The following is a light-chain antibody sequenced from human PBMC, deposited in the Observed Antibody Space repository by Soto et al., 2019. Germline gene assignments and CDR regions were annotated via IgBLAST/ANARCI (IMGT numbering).Light chain of an antibody. CDR2: SAS. CDR3: PQRSNWPPT. J-gene: IGKJ4*01. Sequence: DIVLTQSPATLSLSAGERVTLSCRASQNVGNDLAWYHQKRGKAPSLLIYSASNKDTGIPARFSGSGSGTDFTLTISSLEHEDFAAYYCPQRSNWPPTFGGGTKVEIK. V-gene: IGKV3-11*01. CDR1: QNVGND.